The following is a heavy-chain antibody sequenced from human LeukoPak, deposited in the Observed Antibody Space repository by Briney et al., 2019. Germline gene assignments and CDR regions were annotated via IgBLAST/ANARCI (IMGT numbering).Heavy chain of an antibody. V-gene: IGHV2-5*02. CDR1: GLSLSTSGVG. Sequence: ESGPTLVKPTQTLTLTFTFSGLSLSTSGVGVGWIRQPPGKALEWLALIYWDDDKRYSPSLKSRVTITKDTSKNQVVLTMTNMDPVDTATYYCAHHLPFLWFDSWGQGTLVTVSS. CDR2: IYWDDDK. J-gene: IGHJ5*01. CDR3: AHHLPFLWFDS. D-gene: IGHD2/OR15-2a*01.